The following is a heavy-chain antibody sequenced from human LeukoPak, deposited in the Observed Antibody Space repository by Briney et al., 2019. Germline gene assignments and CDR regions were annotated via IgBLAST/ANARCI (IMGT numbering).Heavy chain of an antibody. Sequence: GGSLRLSCAASGFTFSRYAMSWVRQAPGKGLEWVSSVSERSDNTYYSDSVKGRFTISRDNSRNTLYLQMNSLRDEDTAVYYCAKGSGDSTGYYYDYYYYYMDVWGKGTTVTVSS. CDR2: VSERSDNT. V-gene: IGHV3-23*01. CDR3: AKGSGDSTGYYYDYYYYYMDV. D-gene: IGHD3-22*01. J-gene: IGHJ6*03. CDR1: GFTFSRYA.